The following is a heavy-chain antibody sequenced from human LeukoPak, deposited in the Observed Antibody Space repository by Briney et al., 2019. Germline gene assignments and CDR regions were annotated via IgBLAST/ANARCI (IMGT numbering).Heavy chain of an antibody. CDR3: ARGWRSVQSNQISPFDS. CDR1: GYTFTDYG. J-gene: IGHJ4*02. Sequence: ASVKVSCKASGYTFTDYGIGWVRQAPGQGLEWLGWISGYTGTTNYEQNLQGRVTMTTDTATSTAYMELRSLTSDDTAVYYCARGWRSVQSNQISPFDSWGQGTLVTVSS. V-gene: IGHV1-18*01. D-gene: IGHD5-24*01. CDR2: ISGYTGTT.